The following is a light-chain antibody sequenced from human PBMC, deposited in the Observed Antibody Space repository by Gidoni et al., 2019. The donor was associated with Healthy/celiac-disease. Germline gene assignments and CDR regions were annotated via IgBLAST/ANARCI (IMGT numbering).Light chain of an antibody. J-gene: IGLJ2*01. CDR2: SNN. CDR1: SSNSGSNY. CDR3: AAWDDSLSAPV. V-gene: IGLV1-47*02. Sequence: QSVLPQPPSASGTPGPGVTISCSGSSSNSGSNYVYWYQQLPGTAPKRLIYSNNQRPSGVPDRFSGSKSGTSASLAISGLRSEDEADYYCAAWDDSLSAPVFGGGTKLTAL.